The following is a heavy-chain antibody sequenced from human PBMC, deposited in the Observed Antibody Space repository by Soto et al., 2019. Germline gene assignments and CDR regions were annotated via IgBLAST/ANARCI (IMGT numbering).Heavy chain of an antibody. Sequence: ASVKVSCKASGYTFTSYGISWVRQAPGQGLEWMGWISAYNGNTNYAQKLQGRVTMTTDTSTSTAYMELRSLRSDDTAVYYCASLVVVAATHADNWFDPWGQGTLVTVSS. D-gene: IGHD2-15*01. CDR2: ISAYNGNT. CDR1: GYTFTSYG. CDR3: ASLVVVAATHADNWFDP. J-gene: IGHJ5*02. V-gene: IGHV1-18*01.